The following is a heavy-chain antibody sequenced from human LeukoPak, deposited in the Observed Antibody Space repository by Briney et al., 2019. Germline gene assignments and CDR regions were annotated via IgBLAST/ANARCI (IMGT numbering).Heavy chain of an antibody. CDR1: GFTVSSNY. J-gene: IGHJ3*02. V-gene: IGHV3-66*02. CDR2: IYSGGST. D-gene: IGHD3-3*01. CDR3: ARVTWSGYYHYAFDI. Sequence: GGSLRLSCAASGFTVSSNYMSWVRQAPGKGLEWVSVIYSGGSTYYADSVKGRFTISRDNSKNTLYLHMNSLRAEDTAVYYCARVTWSGYYHYAFDIWGQGTMVTVSS.